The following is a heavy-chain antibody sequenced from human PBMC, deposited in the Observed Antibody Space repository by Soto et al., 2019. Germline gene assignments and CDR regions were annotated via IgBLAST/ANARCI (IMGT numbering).Heavy chain of an antibody. CDR1: GGSISSSSYY. D-gene: IGHD4-17*01. CDR3: ARSSVAVTTLREFWFDP. V-gene: IGHV4-39*01. J-gene: IGHJ5*02. CDR2: IYYSGST. Sequence: SATLSLTCTVSGGSISSSSYYWGWIRPPPGKGLEWIGSIYYSGSTYYNPSDKSRVTISADTSKNQFSLKLSSVTAADTAGYYWARSSVAVTTLREFWFDPWGQGTLVTVSS.